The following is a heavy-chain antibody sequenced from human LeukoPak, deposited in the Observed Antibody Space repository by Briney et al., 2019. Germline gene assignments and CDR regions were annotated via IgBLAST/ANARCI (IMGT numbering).Heavy chain of an antibody. V-gene: IGHV4-59*08. CDR3: ARVPSYYGSGSYSDLFFSYYYMDV. CDR1: GCSISSYY. Sequence: KPSETLSLTCTVSGCSISSYYWSWVRQPPGKGREGIGEIYYSGNTNYNPSLKRRVTISVDTYKNQFSLKLSSVPAADTAVYYCARVPSYYGSGSYSDLFFSYYYMDVWGKGTTVTVSS. D-gene: IGHD3-10*01. J-gene: IGHJ6*03. CDR2: IYYSGNT.